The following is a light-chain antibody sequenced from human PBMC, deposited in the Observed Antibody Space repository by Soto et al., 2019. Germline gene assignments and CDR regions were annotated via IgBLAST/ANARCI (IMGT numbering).Light chain of an antibody. Sequence: QSVLTQPPSVSAAPGQKVTISCSGTSSNIGNNYVSWYQQLPGTAPKVLIYENDKRPSGIPDRFSGSKSGTSATLGITGLQTGDEADCYCGTWDSSLSAVVFGGGTKVTVL. CDR3: GTWDSSLSAVV. J-gene: IGLJ2*01. V-gene: IGLV1-51*02. CDR1: SSNIGNNY. CDR2: END.